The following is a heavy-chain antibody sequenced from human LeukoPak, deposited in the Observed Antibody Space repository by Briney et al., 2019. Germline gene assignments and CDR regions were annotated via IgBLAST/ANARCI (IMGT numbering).Heavy chain of an antibody. CDR3: AKGGYYDSSGLADY. V-gene: IGHV3-23*01. Sequence: PEGSLRLSCAASGFTFSSYAMSWVRQAPGKGLEWVSAISGSGGSTYYADSVKGRFTISRDNSKNTLYLQMNSLRAEDTAVYYCAKGGYYDSSGLADYWGQGTLVTVSS. CDR2: ISGSGGST. J-gene: IGHJ4*02. CDR1: GFTFSSYA. D-gene: IGHD3-22*01.